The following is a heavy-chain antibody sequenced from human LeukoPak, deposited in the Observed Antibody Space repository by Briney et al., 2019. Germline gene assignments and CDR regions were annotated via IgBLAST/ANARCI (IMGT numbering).Heavy chain of an antibody. V-gene: IGHV3-23*01. D-gene: IGHD1-26*01. J-gene: IGHJ4*02. CDR3: AKVHYTASFPGSFPGRNYFDS. CDR2: IGARGDVT. CDR1: GFAISGYA. Sequence: GGSRRLSCTVSGFAISGYAMSWVRQAPGKGPEWVSSIGARGDVTYSADSVKGRFTISRDNSKRTLFLQMNSLRAEDTAVYYCAKVHYTASFPGSFPGRNYFDSWGQGSLVTVSS.